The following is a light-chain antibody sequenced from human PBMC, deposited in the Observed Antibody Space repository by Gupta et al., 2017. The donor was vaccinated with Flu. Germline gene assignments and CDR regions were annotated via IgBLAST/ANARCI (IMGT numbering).Light chain of an antibody. V-gene: IGKV3-15*01. J-gene: IGKJ2*03. CDR1: QSVYIN. Sequence: EIVMMQSPATLSVSPGDSVTLSCRDSQSVYINLAWYQQKPGQAPMLLIYAASTRATGFPSRFRGSGSGSAFTLTISRLESEDFAFYYCQHYNTWYGFGQGTRLEI. CDR3: QHYNTWYG. CDR2: AAS.